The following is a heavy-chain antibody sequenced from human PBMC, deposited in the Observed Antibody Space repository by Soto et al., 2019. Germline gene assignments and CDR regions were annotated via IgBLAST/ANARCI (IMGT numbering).Heavy chain of an antibody. V-gene: IGHV3-15*07. J-gene: IGHJ4*01. Sequence: EVQLVESGGGLVKPGGSLRLSCAASGFTFSNAWMNWVRQAPGKGLEWVGRIKSKTDGGTTDYAAPVKGRFTISRDDSKNTLCLQMNSLKTEDTAVYYCTTLYYYDSSGYYYDYWGHGTLVTVSS. CDR1: GFTFSNAW. CDR3: TTLYYYDSSGYYYDY. D-gene: IGHD3-22*01. CDR2: IKSKTDGGTT.